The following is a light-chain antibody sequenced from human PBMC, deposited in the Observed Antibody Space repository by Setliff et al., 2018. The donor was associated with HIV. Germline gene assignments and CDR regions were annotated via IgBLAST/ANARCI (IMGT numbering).Light chain of an antibody. CDR2: DVT. CDR3: SSYAGADAFDV. V-gene: IGLV2-14*03. J-gene: IGLJ1*01. Sequence: QSALAQPASMSAFPGQSITISCTGTSSDVGGSKYVSWYQQHPGKAPKLMIYDVTNRPSGVSNRFSGSKSGNTASLTISGLQADDEADYYCSSYAGADAFDVFGTGTKVTVL. CDR1: SSDVGGSKY.